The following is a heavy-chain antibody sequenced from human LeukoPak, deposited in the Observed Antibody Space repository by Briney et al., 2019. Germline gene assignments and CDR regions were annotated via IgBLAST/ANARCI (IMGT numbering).Heavy chain of an antibody. J-gene: IGHJ4*02. CDR3: PRGPLTIQQQLVQGGGAYYYFDY. CDR1: GLTFSSYG. CDR2: ICNDGSNK. Sequence: GGSLRLSCAASGLTFSSYGMHGVRQAPGRGVAGVAGICNDGSNKYSADSVKGGFTISRDSSKNTLYLQMNRLRAEDSAGSYCPRGPLTIQQQLVQGGGAYYYFDYWGQGALVTVSS. D-gene: IGHD6-13*01. V-gene: IGHV3-33*01.